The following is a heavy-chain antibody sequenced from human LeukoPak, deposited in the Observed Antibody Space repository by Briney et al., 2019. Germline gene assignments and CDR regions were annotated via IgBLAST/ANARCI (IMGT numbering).Heavy chain of an antibody. CDR1: GYTFTSND. J-gene: IGHJ4*02. CDR2: ITPYNGNT. D-gene: IGHD3-9*01. Sequence: ASVKVSCKASGYTFTSNDISWVRQAPGQGLEWMGWITPYNGNTNYAQKLQGRVTITTDTSTSTVYMELRSLRSDDTAVYYCARWVSGDYDILTGYQGPDYWGQGTLVTVSS. CDR3: ARWVSGDYDILTGYQGPDY. V-gene: IGHV1-18*01.